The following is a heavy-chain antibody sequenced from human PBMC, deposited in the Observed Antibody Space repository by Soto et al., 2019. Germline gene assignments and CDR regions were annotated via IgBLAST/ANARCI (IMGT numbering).Heavy chain of an antibody. V-gene: IGHV1-18*01. Sequence: QVQLVQSGVEVKKPGASVKVSCKASGYTFTNYAIIWVRQAPGQGLEWMGWISAYNGNTNYAQKFQGRVTMTTDTSTTTAYMELRSLRSDDTAVFYCARIRDLRFFDRLYFDYWGQGTLVTVSS. D-gene: IGHD3-9*01. CDR3: ARIRDLRFFDRLYFDY. CDR2: ISAYNGNT. J-gene: IGHJ4*02. CDR1: GYTFTNYA.